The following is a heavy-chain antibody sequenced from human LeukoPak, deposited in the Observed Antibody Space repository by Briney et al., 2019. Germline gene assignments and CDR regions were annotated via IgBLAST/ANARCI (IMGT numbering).Heavy chain of an antibody. J-gene: IGHJ4*02. CDR1: GFTFSSYG. V-gene: IGHV3-30*02. CDR3: AKPITMIAFFDY. Sequence: GGSLRLSCAASGFTFSSYGMHWVRQAPGKGLEWVAFIRYDGSNKYYADSVKGRFTISRDNSKNTLYLQMNSLRAEDTAVYYCAKPITMIAFFDYWGQGTLVTVSS. D-gene: IGHD3-22*01. CDR2: IRYDGSNK.